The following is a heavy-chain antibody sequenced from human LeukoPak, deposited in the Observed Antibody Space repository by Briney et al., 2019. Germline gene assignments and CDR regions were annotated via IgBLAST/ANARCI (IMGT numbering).Heavy chain of an antibody. J-gene: IGHJ5*02. D-gene: IGHD1-7*01. Sequence: ASVKVSSTASGYTFTSYYMHWVRQAPGQGLEWMGIINPSGGSTSYAQKFQGRVTMTRDMSTSTVYMELSSLRSEDTAVYYCVRGMSGPTDWFDPWGQGTVVSVSS. CDR3: VRGMSGPTDWFDP. CDR1: GYTFTSYY. V-gene: IGHV1-46*01. CDR2: INPSGGST.